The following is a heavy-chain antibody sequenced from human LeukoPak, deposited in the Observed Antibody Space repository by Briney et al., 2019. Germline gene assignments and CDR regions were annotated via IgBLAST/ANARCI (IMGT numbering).Heavy chain of an antibody. J-gene: IGHJ4*02. CDR2: IISSSNYI. V-gene: IGHV3-21*01. Sequence: GGSLRLSCAASGFTLSSYSMNWVRQAPGKGLEWVSSIISSSNYIYYADSVKGRFTISRDNAKNLLYLQMNSLSAEDTAVYYCASLYGTYFDYWGQGTLVTVSS. CDR3: ASLYGTYFDY. D-gene: IGHD3-10*01. CDR1: GFTLSSYS.